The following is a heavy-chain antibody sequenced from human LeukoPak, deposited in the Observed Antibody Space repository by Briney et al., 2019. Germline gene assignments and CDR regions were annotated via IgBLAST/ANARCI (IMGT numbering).Heavy chain of an antibody. CDR1: GGSISSGSYY. V-gene: IGHV4-61*01. D-gene: IGHD2-2*01. CDR3: ARAVYVPATPRFDP. Sequence: SETLSLTCTVSGGSISSGSYYWSWIRQPPGKGLEWIGYIYYSGSTNYNPSLKSRVTISVDTSKNQFSLKLSSVTAADTAVYYCARAVYVPATPRFDPWGQGTLVTVSS. J-gene: IGHJ5*02. CDR2: IYYSGST.